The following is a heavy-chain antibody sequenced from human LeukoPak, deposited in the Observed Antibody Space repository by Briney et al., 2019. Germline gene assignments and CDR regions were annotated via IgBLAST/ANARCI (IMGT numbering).Heavy chain of an antibody. CDR3: AGAPTLWFGELLFNYYYYYMDV. CDR2: IYTSGST. D-gene: IGHD3-10*01. Sequence: SETLSLACTVSGGSISSYYWSWIRQPAGKGLEWIGGIYTSGSTYYNPSLKSRVTISVDTSKNQFSLKLSSVTAADTAVYYCAGAPTLWFGELLFNYYYYYMDVWGKGTTVTVSS. CDR1: GGSISSYY. J-gene: IGHJ6*03. V-gene: IGHV4-4*07.